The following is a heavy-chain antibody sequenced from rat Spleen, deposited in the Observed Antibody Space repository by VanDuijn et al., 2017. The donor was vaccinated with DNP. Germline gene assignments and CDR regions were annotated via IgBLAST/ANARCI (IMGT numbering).Heavy chain of an antibody. CDR1: GFTFSDYA. CDR2: ITNSGGST. D-gene: IGHD1-6*01. J-gene: IGHJ2*01. Sequence: EVQLVESGGGLVQPGNSLKLSCAASGFTFSDYAMAWVRQSPTKGLEWVASITNSGGSTYYRDSVRGRFTIFRDIPKSTLYLQMDSLRSEDTATYYCASRAPGDYFYGGYFDYWGQGVMVTVSS. V-gene: IGHV5S23*01. CDR3: ASRAPGDYFYGGYFDY.